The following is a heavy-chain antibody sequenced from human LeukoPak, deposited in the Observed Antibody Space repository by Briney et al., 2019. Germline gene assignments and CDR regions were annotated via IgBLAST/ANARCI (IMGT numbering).Heavy chain of an antibody. CDR1: GYTFTNYW. CDR3: ARSIAARPTFYYYVMDV. Sequence: RGESLRISCKGSGYTFTNYWIGWVRQIPGKGLEWVGIIYPGYSDTRYSPSFQGQVTISADKSISTAYLQWSSLKASDTAIYFCARSIAARPTFYYYVMDVWGQGTTVTVSS. CDR2: IYPGYSDT. J-gene: IGHJ6*02. V-gene: IGHV5-51*01. D-gene: IGHD6-6*01.